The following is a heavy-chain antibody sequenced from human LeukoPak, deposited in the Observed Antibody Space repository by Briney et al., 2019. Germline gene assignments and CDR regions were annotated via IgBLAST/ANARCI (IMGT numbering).Heavy chain of an antibody. CDR1: GGSISSGSYY. CDR2: IYTSGST. Sequence: SETLSLTCTVSGGSISSGSYYWSWIRQPAGKGLEWIGRIYTSGSTNYNPSLKSRVTISVDTSKNQFSLKLSSVTAADTAVYYCARDLVVRGVKGAFGIWGQGTMVTVSS. J-gene: IGHJ3*02. V-gene: IGHV4-61*02. D-gene: IGHD3-10*01. CDR3: ARDLVVRGVKGAFGI.